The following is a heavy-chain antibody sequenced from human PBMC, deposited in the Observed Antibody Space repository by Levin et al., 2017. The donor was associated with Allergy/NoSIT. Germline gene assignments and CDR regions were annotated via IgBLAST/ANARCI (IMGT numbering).Heavy chain of an antibody. CDR1: GGSISSSSDY. D-gene: IGHD6-19*01. Sequence: PSETLSLTCTKSGGSISSSSDYWGWIRQPPGKGLEWIGSIYYSGNTYYNPSLKSRVTISVDTSTNQFSLRLSSVTAADTAVYYCARLTAVAFPSSYYGMDVWGQGTTVTVSS. CDR3: ARLTAVAFPSSYYGMDV. J-gene: IGHJ6*02. V-gene: IGHV4-39*01. CDR2: IYYSGNT.